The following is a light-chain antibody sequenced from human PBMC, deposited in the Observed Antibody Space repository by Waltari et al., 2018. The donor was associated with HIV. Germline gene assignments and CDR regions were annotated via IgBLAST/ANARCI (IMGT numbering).Light chain of an antibody. CDR3: QQRSNWPRT. CDR2: DAS. V-gene: IGKV3-11*01. CDR1: QSVRSY. J-gene: IGKJ1*01. Sequence: EIVLTQSPATLSLSPGERATLSCRASQSVRSYLAWYQQKPGQAPRLLIYDASNRATGIPARFSGSGSGTDFTLTINSLEADDFAVYYCQQRSNWPRTFGQGTKVEIK.